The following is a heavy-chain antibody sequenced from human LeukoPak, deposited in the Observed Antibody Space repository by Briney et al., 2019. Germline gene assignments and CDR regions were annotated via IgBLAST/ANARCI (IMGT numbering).Heavy chain of an antibody. V-gene: IGHV1-18*01. Sequence: GASVKVSCKASGYTFTSYGISWVRQAPGQGHEWMGWISAYNGNTNYAQKLQGRVTMTTDTSTSTAYMELRSLRSDDTAVYYCARADVLRYFDWLNPFDYWGQGTLVTVSS. CDR2: ISAYNGNT. J-gene: IGHJ4*02. CDR3: ARADVLRYFDWLNPFDY. CDR1: GYTFTSYG. D-gene: IGHD3-9*01.